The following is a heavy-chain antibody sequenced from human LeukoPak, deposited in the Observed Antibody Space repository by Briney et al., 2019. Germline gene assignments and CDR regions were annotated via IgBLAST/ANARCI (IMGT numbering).Heavy chain of an antibody. CDR1: GGSISSSSYC. V-gene: IGHV4-39*01. J-gene: IGHJ5*02. CDR2: ICYSVST. D-gene: IGHD5-24*01. CDR3: ARTENYIPEDCFDP. Sequence: SETLSLTCTVSGGSISSSSYCWGWIRQPPGKGLEWIGSICYSVSTFYNPSLKSRVTLSVDTSKNQFSLKLSSVTAADTAVYYCARTENYIPEDCFDPWGQGTLVTVSS.